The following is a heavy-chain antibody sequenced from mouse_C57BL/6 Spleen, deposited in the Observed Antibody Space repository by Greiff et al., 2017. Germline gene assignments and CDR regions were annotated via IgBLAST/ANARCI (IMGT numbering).Heavy chain of an antibody. Sequence: VQLQESGAELVRPGASVTLSCKASGYTFTDYEMHWVKQTPVHGLEWIGAIDPETGGTAYNQKFKGKAILTADESSSTAYMELRSLTSEDSAVYYCTRGFITTVVARRYFDVWGTGTTVTVSS. V-gene: IGHV1-15*01. D-gene: IGHD1-1*01. CDR2: IDPETGGT. J-gene: IGHJ1*03. CDR3: TRGFITTVVARRYFDV. CDR1: GYTFTDYE.